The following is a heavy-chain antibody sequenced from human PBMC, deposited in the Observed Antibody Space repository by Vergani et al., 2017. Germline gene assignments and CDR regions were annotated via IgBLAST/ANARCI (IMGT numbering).Heavy chain of an antibody. CDR1: GYTFTSYG. CDR3: ARIRGEYSSGWKDAFDI. Sequence: QVQLVQSGAEVKKPGASVKVSCKASGYTFTSYGISWVRQAPGQGLERMGWISAYNGNTNYAQKLQGRVTMTTDTSTSTAYMELRSLRSDDTAVYYCARIRGEYSSGWKDAFDIWGQGTMVTVSS. J-gene: IGHJ3*02. V-gene: IGHV1-18*01. D-gene: IGHD6-19*01. CDR2: ISAYNGNT.